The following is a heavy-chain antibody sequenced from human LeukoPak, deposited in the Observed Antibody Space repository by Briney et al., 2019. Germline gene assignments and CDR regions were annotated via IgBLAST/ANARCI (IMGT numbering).Heavy chain of an antibody. Sequence: SETLSLTCTVSGGSISSYYWSWIRQPPGKGLEWIGYIYYSGSTNYNPSLKSRVTISVDTSKNQFSLKLSSVTAADTAVYYCARKDPGTRGHWYFDLWGRGTLVTVSS. CDR3: ARKDPGTRGHWYFDL. D-gene: IGHD1-1*01. J-gene: IGHJ2*01. CDR1: GGSISSYY. V-gene: IGHV4-59*08. CDR2: IYYSGST.